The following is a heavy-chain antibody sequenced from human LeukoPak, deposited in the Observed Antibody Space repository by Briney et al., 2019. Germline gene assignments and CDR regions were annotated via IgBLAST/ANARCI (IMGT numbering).Heavy chain of an antibody. D-gene: IGHD3-22*01. CDR3: ARRAGDYSHPYDY. CDR1: GITFSSYG. CDR2: ISSTGGTT. J-gene: IGHJ4*02. Sequence: PGGSLRLSCAASGITFSSYGMSWVRQAPGKGLEWVSSISSTGGTTYYADSVKGRVTISRDNSKNTLYLQMNSLRAEDTAVYYCARRAGDYSHPYDYWGQGILVTVSS. V-gene: IGHV3-23*01.